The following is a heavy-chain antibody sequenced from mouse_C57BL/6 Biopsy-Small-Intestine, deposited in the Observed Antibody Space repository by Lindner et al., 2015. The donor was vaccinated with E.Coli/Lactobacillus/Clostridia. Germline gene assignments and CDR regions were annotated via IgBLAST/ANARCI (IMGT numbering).Heavy chain of an antibody. CDR2: IYPRSDST. CDR1: GYTLTSYD. D-gene: IGHD3-2*02. V-gene: IGHV1-81*01. Sequence: VQLQESGAELARPGTSVKLSCKASGYTLTSYDITWVKQRPGQGLEWIGEIYPRSDSTYYSEKFKGKATLTADTISSTALMELRSLTSEDSAVYFCARKGDSSGSFAYWGQGTLVTVSA. CDR3: ARKGDSSGSFAY. J-gene: IGHJ3*01.